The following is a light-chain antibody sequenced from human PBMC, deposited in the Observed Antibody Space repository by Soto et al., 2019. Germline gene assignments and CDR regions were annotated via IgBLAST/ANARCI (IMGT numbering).Light chain of an antibody. V-gene: IGKV1-27*01. CDR3: QKYNSAPWT. Sequence: DIQMTQSPSSLSASVGDRVTITCRASQGIRNILAWHQQKPGKVPKLLIYAASTLQSGVPSRFSGSGSGTDFTLTITSLQPEDVATYYCQKYNSAPWTFGQGTKVEIK. CDR1: QGIRNI. CDR2: AAS. J-gene: IGKJ1*01.